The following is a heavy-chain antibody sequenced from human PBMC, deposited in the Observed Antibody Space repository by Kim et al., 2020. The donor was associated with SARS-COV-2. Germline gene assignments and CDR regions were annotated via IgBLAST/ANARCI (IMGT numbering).Heavy chain of an antibody. CDR2: IYYSGST. CDR1: GGSISSYY. J-gene: IGHJ5*02. V-gene: IGHV4-59*13. D-gene: IGHD6-19*01. Sequence: SETLSLTCTVSGGSISSYYWSWIRQPPGKGLEWIGYIYYSGSTNYNPSLKSRVTISVDTSKNQFSLKLSSVTDADTAVYYCARDERDSSGWANWFDPWGQGTLVTVSS. CDR3: ARDERDSSGWANWFDP.